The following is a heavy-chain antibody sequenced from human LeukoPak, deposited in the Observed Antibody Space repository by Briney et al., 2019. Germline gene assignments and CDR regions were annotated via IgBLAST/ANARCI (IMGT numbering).Heavy chain of an antibody. CDR1: GYTLTELS. V-gene: IGHV1-24*01. CDR3: ARREAVERGGIHFDN. J-gene: IGHJ4*02. CDR2: FDPEDGET. Sequence: ASVKVSCKVSGYTLTELSMHWVRQAPGKGLEWMGGFDPEDGETIYAQNFQGRLIMTTDTSTSTAYMELTNLSSDDTAVYYCARREAVERGGIHFDNWGQGTLVTVSS. D-gene: IGHD5-24*01.